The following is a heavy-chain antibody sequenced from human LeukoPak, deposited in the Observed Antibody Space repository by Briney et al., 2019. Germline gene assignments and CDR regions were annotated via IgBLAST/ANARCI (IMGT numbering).Heavy chain of an antibody. Sequence: VASVKVSCKASGYTFTSYDINWVRQATGQGLEWMGWMNPNSGNTGYAQKFQGRVTMTRNTSISTAYMELSSLRSEDTAVYYCAREGPAECGYSYGPLDDYWGQGTLVTVSS. CDR1: GYTFTSYD. CDR3: AREGPAECGYSYGPLDDY. CDR2: MNPNSGNT. V-gene: IGHV1-8*01. D-gene: IGHD5-18*01. J-gene: IGHJ4*02.